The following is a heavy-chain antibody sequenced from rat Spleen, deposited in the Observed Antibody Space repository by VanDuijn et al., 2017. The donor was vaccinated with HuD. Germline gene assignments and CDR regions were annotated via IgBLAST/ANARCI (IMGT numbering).Heavy chain of an antibody. J-gene: IGHJ1*01. V-gene: IGHV3-1*01. Sequence: EVQLQESGPGLVKPSQSLSLTCSVTGYSITSNYWGWIRKFPGNKMEWIGHISYSGSTSYNPSLKNRISITKDTSKNQFFLQLNSVTTEETATYYCARGQPYWYFDFWGPGTMFTVSS. CDR1: GYSITSNY. D-gene: IGHD3-4*01. CDR3: ARGQPYWYFDF. CDR2: ISYSGST.